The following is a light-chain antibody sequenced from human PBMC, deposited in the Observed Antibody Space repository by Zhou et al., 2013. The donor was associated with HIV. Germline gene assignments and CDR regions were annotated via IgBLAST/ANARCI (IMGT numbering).Light chain of an antibody. CDR1: QIISNY. CDR2: AAS. V-gene: IGKV1-39*01. Sequence: DIQMTQSPSSLSASGGDRVTITCRASQIISNYLSWYQHKPGKAPKLLIYAASTLQGGVPSRFSGSGSGTDFTLTISSLQPEDFAIYYCQQSFSTPLTFGGGTKLEIK. J-gene: IGKJ4*01. CDR3: QQSFSTPLT.